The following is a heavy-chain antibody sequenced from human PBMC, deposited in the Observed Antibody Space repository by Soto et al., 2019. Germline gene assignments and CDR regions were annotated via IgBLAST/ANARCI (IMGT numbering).Heavy chain of an antibody. Sequence: PSETLSLTCTVSGGSISSGGYYWSWIRQHPGKGLEWIGYIYYSGSTYYNPSLKSRVTISVDTSKNQFSLKLSSVTAADTAVYYCASLKWELRYYYYGMDVWGQGTTVTVSS. CDR2: IYYSGST. J-gene: IGHJ6*02. CDR3: ASLKWELRYYYYGMDV. D-gene: IGHD1-26*01. CDR1: GGSISSGGYY. V-gene: IGHV4-31*03.